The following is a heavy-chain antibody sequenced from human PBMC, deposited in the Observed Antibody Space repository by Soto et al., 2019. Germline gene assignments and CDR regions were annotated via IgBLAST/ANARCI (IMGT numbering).Heavy chain of an antibody. D-gene: IGHD2-15*01. CDR3: ARGVGGDIVVVVAATPIYYFDY. Sequence: ASVKVSCKASGYTFTSYGISWVRQAPGQGLEWMGWISAYNGNTNYAQKLQGRVTMTTDTSTSTAYMELRSLRSDDTAVYYCARGVGGDIVVVVAATPIYYFDYWGQGTLVTVSS. J-gene: IGHJ4*02. CDR2: ISAYNGNT. CDR1: GYTFTSYG. V-gene: IGHV1-18*01.